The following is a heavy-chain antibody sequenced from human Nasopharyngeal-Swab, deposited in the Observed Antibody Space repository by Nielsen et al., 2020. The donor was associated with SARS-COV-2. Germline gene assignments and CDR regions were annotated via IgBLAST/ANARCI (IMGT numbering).Heavy chain of an antibody. CDR2: ISISGATT. J-gene: IGHJ4*02. D-gene: IGHD4/OR15-4a*01. V-gene: IGHV3-23*01. CDR3: AKEEVPNDY. Sequence: GGSLRLSCSVSGFTFSNSALCWVRQAPGKGLEWVSAISISGATTFYADSVRGRFTISRDNDRNTVYLQMSSLTVEDTAIYYCAKEEVPNDYWGREPWSPSPQ. CDR1: GFTFSNSA.